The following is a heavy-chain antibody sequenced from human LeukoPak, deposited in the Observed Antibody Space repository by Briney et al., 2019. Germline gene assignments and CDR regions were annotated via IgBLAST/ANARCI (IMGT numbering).Heavy chain of an antibody. D-gene: IGHD3-9*01. CDR3: ARVTGYTIEDYFDY. Sequence: PSETLSLTCTVSGGSISSYYWSWIRQPPGKGLEWIGYIYYSGSTNYNPSLKSRVTISVKTSKNQFSLKLRSVTAADTAVYYCARVTGYTIEDYFDYWGQGTLVTVSS. CDR2: IYYSGST. CDR1: GGSISSYY. V-gene: IGHV4-59*01. J-gene: IGHJ4*02.